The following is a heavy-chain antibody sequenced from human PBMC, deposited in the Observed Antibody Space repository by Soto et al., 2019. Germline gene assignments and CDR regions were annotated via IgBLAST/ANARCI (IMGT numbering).Heavy chain of an antibody. CDR2: INPNSGGT. CDR3: ARECSGGSCLGWFDP. D-gene: IGHD2-15*01. V-gene: IGHV1-2*04. Sequence: QVQLVQSGAEVKKPGASVKVSCKASGYTFTGYYMHWVRQAPGQGLEWMGWINPNSGGTNYAQKFQGWVTMTRETSISTAYMELSRLRSDDTAVYYCARECSGGSCLGWFDPWGQGTLVTVSS. CDR1: GYTFTGYY. J-gene: IGHJ5*02.